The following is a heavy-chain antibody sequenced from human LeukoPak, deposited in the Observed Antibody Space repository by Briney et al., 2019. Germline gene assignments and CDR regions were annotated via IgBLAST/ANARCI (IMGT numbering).Heavy chain of an antibody. Sequence: GGSLRLSCAASGFTFSTYNMNWVRQAPGKGLEWVAVISYDGSNKYYADSVKGRFTISRDNSKNTLYLQMNSLRAEDTAVYYCAKETAAAGLDYWGQGTLVTVSS. CDR3: AKETAAAGLDY. CDR1: GFTFSTYN. V-gene: IGHV3-30*18. J-gene: IGHJ4*02. CDR2: ISYDGSNK. D-gene: IGHD6-13*01.